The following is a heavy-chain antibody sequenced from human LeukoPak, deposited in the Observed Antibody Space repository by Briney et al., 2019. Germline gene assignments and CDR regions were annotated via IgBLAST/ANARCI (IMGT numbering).Heavy chain of an antibody. CDR3: AKDGSSGYYLTGNWFDP. D-gene: IGHD3-22*01. Sequence: PGGSLRLSCAASGFTFSSYEMNWVRQAPGKGLEWVSYISSSGNTIYYADSVKGRFTISRDNSKNTLYLQMNSLRAEDTAVYYCAKDGSSGYYLTGNWFDPWGQGTLVTVSS. V-gene: IGHV3-48*03. CDR2: ISSSGNTI. J-gene: IGHJ5*02. CDR1: GFTFSSYE.